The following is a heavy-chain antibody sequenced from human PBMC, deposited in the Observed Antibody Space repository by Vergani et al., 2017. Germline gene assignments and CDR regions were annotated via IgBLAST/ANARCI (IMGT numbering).Heavy chain of an antibody. Sequence: QVQLVQSGAEVKKPGASVKVSCKASGYTFTSYGISWVRQAPGQGLEWMGGIIPIFGTANYAQKLQGRVTITADESTSTAYMELSSLRSEDTAVYYCALSLGVVVPAAMDVWGKGTTVTVSS. CDR2: IIPIFGTA. CDR3: ALSLGVVVPAAMDV. J-gene: IGHJ6*04. D-gene: IGHD2-2*01. V-gene: IGHV1-69*01. CDR1: GYTFTSYG.